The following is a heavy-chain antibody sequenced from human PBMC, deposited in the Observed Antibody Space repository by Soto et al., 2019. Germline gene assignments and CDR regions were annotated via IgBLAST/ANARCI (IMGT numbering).Heavy chain of an antibody. CDR1: GGSFSGYY. D-gene: IGHD5-18*01. CDR3: ASGRDTAIVFDY. J-gene: IGHJ4*02. CDR2: INHSGST. Sequence: QVQLQQWGAGLLKPSETLSLTCAVYGGSFSGYYWSWIRQPPGKGLEWIGEINHSGSTNYNPSLKSRVTISVDTSKNRFSLKLSSVTAADTAVYYYASGRDTAIVFDYWGQGTLVTVSS. V-gene: IGHV4-34*01.